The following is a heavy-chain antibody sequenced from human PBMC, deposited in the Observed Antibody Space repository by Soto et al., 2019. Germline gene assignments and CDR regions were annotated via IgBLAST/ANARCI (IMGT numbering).Heavy chain of an antibody. CDR1: GGTFSSYG. V-gene: IGHV1-69*01. D-gene: IGHD2-15*01. Sequence: QVQLVQSGAEVKNPGSSVKVSCKASGGTFSSYGISWVRQAPGQGLEWMGGIIPLNGPADYAQKLQGRVTITADEPPSTAYMELSRLRSEDTAVYYCARAEAAYCRGGSCYAYNSGRGNYYCYGMDVWGQGTTVTVS. J-gene: IGHJ6*02. CDR3: ARAEAAYCRGGSCYAYNSGRGNYYCYGMDV. CDR2: IIPLNGPA.